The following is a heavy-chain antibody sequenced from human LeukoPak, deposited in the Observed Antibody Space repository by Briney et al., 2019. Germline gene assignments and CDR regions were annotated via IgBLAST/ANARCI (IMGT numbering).Heavy chain of an antibody. D-gene: IGHD3-22*01. CDR3: ARSPQRYYYDSSGYYFIDY. CDR1: GGSISSGDYY. Sequence: SETLSLTCPVSGGSISSGDYYWSWIRQPPGKGLGWIGYIYYSGITYYNPSLKSRVTISVDTSKNQFSLKLSSVTAADTAVYYCARSPQRYYYDSSGYYFIDYWGQGTLVTVSS. J-gene: IGHJ4*02. V-gene: IGHV4-30-4*01. CDR2: IYYSGIT.